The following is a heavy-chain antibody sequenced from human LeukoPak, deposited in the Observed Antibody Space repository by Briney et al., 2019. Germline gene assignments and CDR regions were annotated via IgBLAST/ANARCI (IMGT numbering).Heavy chain of an antibody. J-gene: IGHJ5*02. Sequence: SETLSLTCTVSGGSVSSGNYYWSWIRQPPGKGLEWIGYIYYSGSTNYNPSLKSRVTISVDTSKNQFSLKLSSVTAADTAVYYCARDHYYDSSGWFDPWGQGTLVTVSS. CDR3: ARDHYYDSSGWFDP. V-gene: IGHV4-61*01. D-gene: IGHD3-22*01. CDR2: IYYSGST. CDR1: GGSVSSGNYY.